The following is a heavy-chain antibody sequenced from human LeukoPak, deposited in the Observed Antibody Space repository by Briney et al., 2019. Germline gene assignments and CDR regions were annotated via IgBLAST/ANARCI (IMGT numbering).Heavy chain of an antibody. CDR2: IYYSGST. CDR3: ARLLDYYDSSGYYYESWFHP. V-gene: IGHV4-59*08. J-gene: IGHJ5*02. D-gene: IGHD3-22*01. Sequence: SETLSLTCTVSGGSISSYYWSWIRQPPGKGLEWIGYIYYSGSTNYNPCLKSRVTISLDTSKNHFSLKLSSVTAADTDVYYCARLLDYYDSSGYYYESWFHPWGQGTLVSVP. CDR1: GGSISSYY.